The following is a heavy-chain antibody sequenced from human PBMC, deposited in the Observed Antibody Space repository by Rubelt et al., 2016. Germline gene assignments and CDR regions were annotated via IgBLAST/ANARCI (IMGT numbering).Heavy chain of an antibody. D-gene: IGHD3-10*01. CDR2: ISAYNGNT. V-gene: IGHV1-18*01. J-gene: IGHJ4*02. Sequence: TSYGISWVRQAPGQGLEWMGWISAYNGNTNYAQKLQGRVTMTTDTSTSTAYMELRSLRSEDTAVYYCATAVRMFVRGVPDYWGQGTLVTVSS. CDR1: TSYG. CDR3: ATAVRMFVRGVPDY.